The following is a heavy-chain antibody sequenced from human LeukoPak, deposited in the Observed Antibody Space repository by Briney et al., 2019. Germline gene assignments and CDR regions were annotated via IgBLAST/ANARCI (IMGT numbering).Heavy chain of an antibody. CDR3: ARGGPVGATTLDY. Sequence: RASVKVSCKASGYTFTNFGISWVRQAPGQGLQWMGMINPSGGSTRYPQNFQGRVTMTRDTPTSTVDMELSSLRSEDTAVYYCARGGPVGATTLDYWGQGTLVTVSS. CDR2: INPSGGST. CDR1: GYTFTNFG. V-gene: IGHV1-46*01. J-gene: IGHJ4*02. D-gene: IGHD1-26*01.